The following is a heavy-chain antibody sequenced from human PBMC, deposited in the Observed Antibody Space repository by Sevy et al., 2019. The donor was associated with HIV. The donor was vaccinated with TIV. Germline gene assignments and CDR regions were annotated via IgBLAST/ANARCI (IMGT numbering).Heavy chain of an antibody. Sequence: SETLSLTCAVHVGSFSGYYWNWIRQLPGKGLEWIGEINESGITYYNPSLKSRVTISVDTSMKQFSLKLNSVTAVDSAVYFCARSPPVVVVPGAPSWFDPWGQGTLVTVSS. CDR3: ARSPPVVVVPGAPSWFDP. CDR2: INESGIT. J-gene: IGHJ5*02. CDR1: VGSFSGYY. V-gene: IGHV4-34*01. D-gene: IGHD2-2*01.